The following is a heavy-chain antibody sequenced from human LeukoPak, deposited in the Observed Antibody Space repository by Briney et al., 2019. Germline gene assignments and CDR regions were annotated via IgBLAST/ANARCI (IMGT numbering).Heavy chain of an antibody. CDR2: IYPGESDI. CDR3: ARGVTGTVPRFDP. J-gene: IGHJ5*02. V-gene: IGHV5-51*01. Sequence: GESLKISCKGSGYSFTSYWIGGVRQIHGKGLEWMGIIYPGESDIRYSPSFQGQVTISADKSISTAYLQWSSLKASDTAMDYCARGVTGTVPRFDPWGQGTLLTVSS. D-gene: IGHD1-20*01. CDR1: GYSFTSYW.